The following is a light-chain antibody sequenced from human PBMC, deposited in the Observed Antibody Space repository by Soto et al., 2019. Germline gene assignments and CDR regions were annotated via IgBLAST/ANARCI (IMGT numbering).Light chain of an antibody. Sequence: QYALTQPASVSGSPGQSITISCTGTSSDVGGYNYVSWYQQHPGKAPKLMIYDVSNRPSGVSNRFSGSKSGNTASLTISGLQAEDGADYYCSSYTSSSTLEVFGTGTKVTVL. J-gene: IGLJ1*01. CDR3: SSYTSSSTLEV. V-gene: IGLV2-14*01. CDR2: DVS. CDR1: SSDVGGYNY.